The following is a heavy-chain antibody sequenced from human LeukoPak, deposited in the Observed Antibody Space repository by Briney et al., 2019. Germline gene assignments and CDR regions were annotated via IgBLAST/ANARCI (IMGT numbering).Heavy chain of an antibody. CDR1: GFTFSSYS. CDR2: ISSSSSYI. J-gene: IGHJ4*02. Sequence: GGSRRLSSPPSGFTFSSYSMNWVRPAPGKGREWVSSISSSSSYIYYADSVKGRFTISRDNAKNSLYLEMNSLRAEDTAVYYCVRDSTYAFDNWGQGTLVTVSS. CDR3: VRDSTYAFDN. V-gene: IGHV3-21*01.